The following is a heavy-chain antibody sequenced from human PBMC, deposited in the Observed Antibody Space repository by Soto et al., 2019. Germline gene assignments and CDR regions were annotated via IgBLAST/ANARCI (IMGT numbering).Heavy chain of an antibody. CDR1: GFTFDSYA. D-gene: IGHD6-13*01. Sequence: EVQLLQSEGGLVQPGGSLRLSCAASGFTFDSYAMSWVRQAPGKGPEWVSALGGSGATTHYADSVKGRFTISRDNSKNTVYLQMNSLRVEDTAVYYCAKDAKGASAPYFVDDWGQGTLVIVSS. V-gene: IGHV3-23*01. CDR2: LGGSGATT. CDR3: AKDAKGASAPYFVDD. J-gene: IGHJ4*02.